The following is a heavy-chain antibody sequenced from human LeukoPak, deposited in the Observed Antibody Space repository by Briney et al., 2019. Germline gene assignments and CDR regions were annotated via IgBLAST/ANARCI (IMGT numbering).Heavy chain of an antibody. D-gene: IGHD3-10*01. CDR2: ISGSGGST. V-gene: IGHV3-23*01. Sequence: GGSLRLSCAASGFTFSSYGMSWVRQAPGKGLEWVSAISGSGGSTYYADSVKGRFTISRDNSKNTLYLQMNSLRAEDTAVYYCAKDRGWFGEGDWFDPWGQGTLVTVSS. J-gene: IGHJ5*02. CDR3: AKDRGWFGEGDWFDP. CDR1: GFTFSSYG.